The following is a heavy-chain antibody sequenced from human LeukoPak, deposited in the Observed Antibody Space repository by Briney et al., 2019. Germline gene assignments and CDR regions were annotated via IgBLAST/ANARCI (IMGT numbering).Heavy chain of an antibody. CDR1: ASISSGDYY. CDR3: ARQGSGSYYKGVDY. D-gene: IGHD3-10*01. J-gene: IGHJ4*02. CDR2: VSASGYT. Sequence: SETLSLTCTVSASISSGDYYWNWIRQPAGKGLEWIGRVSASGYTNYNPSLRSRITISVDTSKNQFSLELTSVTAADTAVYYCARQGSGSYYKGVDYWGQGTLVTVSS. V-gene: IGHV4-61*02.